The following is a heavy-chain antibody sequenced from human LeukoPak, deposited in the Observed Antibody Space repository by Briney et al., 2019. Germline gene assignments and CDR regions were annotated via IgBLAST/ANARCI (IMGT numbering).Heavy chain of an antibody. Sequence: GGSLRLSCATSGFTFSNAWMTWVRQAPGKGLEWVGRFKSKADGGTINYAAPVKGRFTISRDDSKNTLYLQMNSLKTEDTAVYYRTSGLRVAAAASVGTPPSRASAYYWGQGTLVTVSS. CDR1: GFTFSNAW. J-gene: IGHJ4*02. D-gene: IGHD6-13*01. V-gene: IGHV3-15*01. CDR3: TSGLRVAAAASVGTPPSRASAYY. CDR2: FKSKADGGTI.